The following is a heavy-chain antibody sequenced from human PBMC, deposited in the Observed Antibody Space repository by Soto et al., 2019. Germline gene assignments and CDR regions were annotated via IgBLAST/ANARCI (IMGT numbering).Heavy chain of an antibody. CDR1: GFTFGDYA. Sequence: GGSLRLSCTASGFTFGDYAMSWVRQAPGKGLEWVGFIRSKAYGGTTEYAASVKGRFTISRDDSKSIAYLQMNSLKTEDTAVYYCTRRGWELRGYYYYYYGMDVWGQGTTVTVSS. D-gene: IGHD1-26*01. J-gene: IGHJ6*02. CDR3: TRRGWELRGYYYYYYGMDV. V-gene: IGHV3-49*04. CDR2: IRSKAYGGTT.